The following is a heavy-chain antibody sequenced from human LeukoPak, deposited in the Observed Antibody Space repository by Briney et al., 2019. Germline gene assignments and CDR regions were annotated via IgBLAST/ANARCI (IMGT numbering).Heavy chain of an antibody. Sequence: GGSLRLSCAASGFTFSTYAMSWVRQAPGKGLEWVSTISDSGANTYYADSVRGRFTISRDNSKNTLYLRKNSLRADDTAIYYCAKSMTLQWRGFFDLWGRGTHVTVSS. V-gene: IGHV3-23*01. D-gene: IGHD6-19*01. CDR1: GFTFSTYA. CDR3: AKSMTLQWRGFFDL. J-gene: IGHJ2*01. CDR2: ISDSGANT.